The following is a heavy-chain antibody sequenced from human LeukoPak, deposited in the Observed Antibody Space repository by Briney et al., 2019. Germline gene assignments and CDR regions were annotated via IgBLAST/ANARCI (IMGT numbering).Heavy chain of an antibody. V-gene: IGHV4-59*01. CDR2: IYYSGST. D-gene: IGHD3-22*01. CDR1: GGSISSYY. CDR3: ARDTYYYDSSGYYTLYYYYGMDV. J-gene: IGHJ6*02. Sequence: SETLSLTCTVSGGSISSYYWSWIRQPPGKGLEWIGYIYYSGSTNYNPSLKSRVTISVDTSKIQFSLKLSSVTAADTAVYYCARDTYYYDSSGYYTLYYYYGMDVWGQGTTVTVSS.